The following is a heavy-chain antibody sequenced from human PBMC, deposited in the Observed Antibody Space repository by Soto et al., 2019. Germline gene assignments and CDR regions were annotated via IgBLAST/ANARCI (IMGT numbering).Heavy chain of an antibody. D-gene: IGHD2-15*01. V-gene: IGHV3-21*01. CDR1: GFTFSTYS. CDR3: ARRRSPERGCSVGSCYSRRDAFDI. Sequence: GGSLRLSCAASGFTFSTYSMNWVRQAPGEGLEWVSSISSSCSYIYYADSVKGRFTISRDNAENSPYLHMNSLRAEDTAVYYCARRRSPERGCSVGSCYSRRDAFDIWGQGTTATVS. J-gene: IGHJ3*02. CDR2: ISSSCSYI.